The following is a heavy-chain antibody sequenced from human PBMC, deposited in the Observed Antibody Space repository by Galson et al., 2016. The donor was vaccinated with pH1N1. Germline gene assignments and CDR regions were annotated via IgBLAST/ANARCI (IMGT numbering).Heavy chain of an antibody. CDR1: GFTFSSYG. J-gene: IGHJ4*02. CDR3: AKDLSSDYGDYGLDY. CDR2: FSGSGGST. D-gene: IGHD4-17*01. Sequence: SLRLSCAASGFTFSSYGMSWVRQAPGKGLEWVSGFSGSGGSTYYADSVKGRFTISRDNSTNTLYLQMNSLRTEDTAVYYCAKDLSSDYGDYGLDYWGQETLVTVSS. V-gene: IGHV3-23*01.